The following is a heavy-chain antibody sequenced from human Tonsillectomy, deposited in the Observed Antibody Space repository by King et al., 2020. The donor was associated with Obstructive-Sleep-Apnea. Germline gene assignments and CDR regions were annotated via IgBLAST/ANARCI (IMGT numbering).Heavy chain of an antibody. Sequence: VQLVESGGVVVQPGGSLRLSCAASGFTFYDYTMHWVRQAPGKGLEWVSLISWDGGSTYYADSVKGRFTISRDNSKNSLYLQMNSLRTEDTALYYCAKDRGIAAHYGMDVWGQGTTVTVSS. V-gene: IGHV3-43*01. J-gene: IGHJ6*02. CDR3: AKDRGIAAHYGMDV. D-gene: IGHD6-13*01. CDR1: GFTFYDYT. CDR2: ISWDGGST.